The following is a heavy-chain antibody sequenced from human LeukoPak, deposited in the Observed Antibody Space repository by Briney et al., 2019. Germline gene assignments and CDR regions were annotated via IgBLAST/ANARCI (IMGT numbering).Heavy chain of an antibody. CDR2: INPDSGGT. D-gene: IGHD6-19*01. V-gene: IGHV1-2*02. CDR1: AYTFTGYY. Sequence: ASVKVSCKASAYTFTGYYMHWVRQAPGQGLEWMGWINPDSGGTNYAQKFQGRVTMTRDTSISTAYMEVSRLRSDDTAVYYCAREGSGWYGNFDYWGQGTLVTVSS. J-gene: IGHJ4*02. CDR3: AREGSGWYGNFDY.